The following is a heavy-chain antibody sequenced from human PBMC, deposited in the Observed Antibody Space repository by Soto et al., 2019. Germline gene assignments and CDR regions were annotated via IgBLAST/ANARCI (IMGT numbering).Heavy chain of an antibody. CDR2: IVVGSGNT. J-gene: IGHJ3*02. CDR3: AADPIAVAGTSAFDI. D-gene: IGHD6-19*01. Sequence: ASVKVSCKASGFTFTSSAVQWVRQARGQRLEWIGWIVVGSGNTNYAQKFQERVTITRDMSTSTAYMELSSLRSEDTAVYYCAADPIAVAGTSAFDIWGQGTMVTVSS. CDR1: GFTFTSSA. V-gene: IGHV1-58*01.